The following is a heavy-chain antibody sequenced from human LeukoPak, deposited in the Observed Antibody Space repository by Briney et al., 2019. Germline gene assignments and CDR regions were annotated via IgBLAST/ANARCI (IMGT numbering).Heavy chain of an antibody. CDR1: GGSISSGGYY. CDR2: IYYSGST. V-gene: IGHV4-31*03. D-gene: IGHD3-22*01. CDR3: ARLYYYDSSGYKNFDY. J-gene: IGHJ4*02. Sequence: SETLSLTCTVSGGSISSGGYYWSWIRQHPGKGLEWIGYIYYSGSTYYNPSLKSRVTISVDTSKNQFSLKLSSVTAADTAVYYCARLYYYDSSGYKNFDYWGQGTLVTVSS.